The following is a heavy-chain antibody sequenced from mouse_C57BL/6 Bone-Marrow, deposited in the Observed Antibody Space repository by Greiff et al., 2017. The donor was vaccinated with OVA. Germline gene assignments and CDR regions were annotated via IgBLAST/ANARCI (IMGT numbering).Heavy chain of an antibody. CDR2: INPSSGYT. D-gene: IGHD2-10*01. Sequence: VQLQQSGAELARPGASVKMSCKASGYTFTSYTMHWVKQRPGQGLEWIGYINPSSGYTKYNQKFKDKATWTADKSSSTAYMQLSSLTSEDSAVYYCARWGAYYWFAYWGQGTLVTVSA. CDR3: ARWGAYYWFAY. CDR1: GYTFTSYT. V-gene: IGHV1-4*01. J-gene: IGHJ3*01.